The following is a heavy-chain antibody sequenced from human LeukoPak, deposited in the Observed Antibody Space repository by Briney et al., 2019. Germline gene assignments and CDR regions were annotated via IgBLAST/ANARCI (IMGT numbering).Heavy chain of an antibody. V-gene: IGHV3-21*01. D-gene: IGHD1-26*01. CDR3: ARDGSYYHIFDY. CDR2: ISSSSSYI. CDR1: GFTFSSYS. J-gene: IGHJ4*02. Sequence: PGGSLRLSCAASGFTFSSYSMNWVRQAPGKGLEWVSSISSSSSYIYYADSVKGRFTISRDNAKNSLYLQMNSLRAEDTAVYYCARDGSYYHIFDYWGQGTLVTVSS.